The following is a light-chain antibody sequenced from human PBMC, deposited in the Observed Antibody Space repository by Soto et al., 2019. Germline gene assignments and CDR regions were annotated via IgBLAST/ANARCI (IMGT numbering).Light chain of an antibody. V-gene: IGKV3-20*01. CDR3: QQYGSSLPT. J-gene: IGKJ1*01. CDR1: QSVSSSY. Sequence: EIVLTQSPGTLSLSPGERATLSCRASQSVSSSYLAWYQLKPGQAPRLLIYGASSRATGIPDRFSGSGSGTDFTLTISRLEPEDFAVYYCQQYGSSLPTFGQGTKVEIK. CDR2: GAS.